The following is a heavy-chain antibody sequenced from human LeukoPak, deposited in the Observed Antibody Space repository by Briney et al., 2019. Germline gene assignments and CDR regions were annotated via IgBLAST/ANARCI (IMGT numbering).Heavy chain of an antibody. CDR2: ISSSGDAT. J-gene: IGHJ4*02. V-gene: IGHV3-23*01. Sequence: QSGGSLRLSCAASGFTFSSYAMSWVRQAPGKGLEWVSTISSSGDATYYADSVKGRFTISRDNSKNTLYLQMNSLRVEDTAAYYCAKKAYCSGGVCYAPDYWGQGTLVTVSS. CDR3: AKKAYCSGGVCYAPDY. CDR1: GFTFSSYA. D-gene: IGHD2-8*02.